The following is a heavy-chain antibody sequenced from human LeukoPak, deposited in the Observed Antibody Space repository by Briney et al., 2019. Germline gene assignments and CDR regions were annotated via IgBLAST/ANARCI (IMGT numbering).Heavy chain of an antibody. CDR1: GFTFSSYA. Sequence: GGSLRLSCAASGFTFSSYAMSWVRQAPGKALEWVSSISGSSYHIYYADSVKGRFTISRENAKNSLYLQMNSLRAGDTAVYYCARAVGYCSSTSCYTDGMDVWGQGTTVTVSS. J-gene: IGHJ6*02. V-gene: IGHV3-21*01. CDR3: ARAVGYCSSTSCYTDGMDV. CDR2: ISGSSYHI. D-gene: IGHD2-2*02.